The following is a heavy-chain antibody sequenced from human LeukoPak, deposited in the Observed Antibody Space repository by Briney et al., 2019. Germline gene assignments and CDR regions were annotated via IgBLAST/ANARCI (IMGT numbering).Heavy chain of an antibody. CDR3: ARGIWTSHSVGYYFDN. J-gene: IGHJ4*02. Sequence: ASVKVSCKASGYTFTNYAVNWVRQAPGQRLEWMGWINAGNGNTKYSQKFQDRVTLTRDTSASTAYMELSSLRSEDMAVYYCARGIWTSHSVGYYFDNWGQGTLVTVSS. V-gene: IGHV1-3*03. CDR2: INAGNGNT. CDR1: GYTFTNYA. D-gene: IGHD5/OR15-5a*01.